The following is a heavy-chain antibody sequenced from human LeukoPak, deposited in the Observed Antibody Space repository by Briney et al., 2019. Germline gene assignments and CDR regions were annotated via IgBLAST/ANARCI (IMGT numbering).Heavy chain of an antibody. CDR1: GGSISSNTYY. V-gene: IGHV4-39*01. CDR3: AKQGGVVSHWFDP. D-gene: IGHD2-15*01. J-gene: IGHJ5*02. CDR2: VTYRGST. Sequence: SETLSLTCSVSGGSISSNTYYWGWIRQPPGRGLEWIGSVTYRGSTYSNPSLKSRVTISVDTSKNQFSLKLSSVTAADTAFYYCAKQGGVVSHWFDPWGQGTLVTVSS.